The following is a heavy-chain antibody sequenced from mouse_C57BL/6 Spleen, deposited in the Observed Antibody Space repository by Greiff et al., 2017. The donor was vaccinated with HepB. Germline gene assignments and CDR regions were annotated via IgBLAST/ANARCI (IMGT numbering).Heavy chain of an antibody. D-gene: IGHD3-1*01. CDR3: ATKGGLGLPEFAY. CDR1: GYTFTDYN. CDR2: INPNNGGT. Sequence: DVKLQESGPELVKPGASVKIPCKASGYTFTDYNMDWVKQSHGKSLEWIGDINPNNGGTIYNQKFKGKATLTVDKSSSTAYMELRSLTSEDTAVYYCATKGGLGLPEFAYWGQGTLVTVSA. J-gene: IGHJ3*01. V-gene: IGHV1-18*01.